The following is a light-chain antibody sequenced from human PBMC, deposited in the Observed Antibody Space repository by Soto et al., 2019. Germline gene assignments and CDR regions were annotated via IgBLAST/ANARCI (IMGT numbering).Light chain of an antibody. CDR2: EVT. J-gene: IGLJ1*01. CDR1: STDVGSYDY. Sequence: QSALTQPASVSGSPGQSITISCTGTSTDVGSYDYVSWYQQRPGTAPKLILYEVTNRPSGVSIRFSGSKSGNTASLTITGLQAEDEADYYCLSFTTSITYIFGTGTKLTVL. CDR3: LSFTTSITYI. V-gene: IGLV2-14*01.